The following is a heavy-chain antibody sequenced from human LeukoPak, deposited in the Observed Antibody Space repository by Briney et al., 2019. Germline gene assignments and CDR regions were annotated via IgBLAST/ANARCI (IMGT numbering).Heavy chain of an antibody. J-gene: IGHJ4*02. V-gene: IGHV4-61*01. CDR2: INHSGST. Sequence: PSETLSLTCTVSGGSVSSASYYWSWIRQPPGKGLEWIGEINHSGSTNYNPSLKSRVTISVDTSKNQFSLKLSSVTAADTAVYYCARGGVGATTRFDYWGQGTLVTVSS. CDR3: ARGGVGATTRFDY. D-gene: IGHD1-26*01. CDR1: GGSVSSASYY.